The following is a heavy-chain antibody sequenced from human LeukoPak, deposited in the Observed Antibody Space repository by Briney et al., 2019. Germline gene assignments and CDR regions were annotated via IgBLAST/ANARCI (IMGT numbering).Heavy chain of an antibody. V-gene: IGHV3-7*01. CDR1: GFTFSSYW. CDR2: IKQDGSEK. J-gene: IGHJ3*02. CDR3: ARDKGRLQWPSNAFDI. Sequence: GGSLRLSCAASGFTFSSYWMSWVRRAPGKGLGWVANIKQDGSEKYYVDSVKGRFTISRDNAKNSLYLQMNSLRAEDTAVYYCARDKGRLQWPSNAFDIWGQGTMVTVSS. D-gene: IGHD5-24*01.